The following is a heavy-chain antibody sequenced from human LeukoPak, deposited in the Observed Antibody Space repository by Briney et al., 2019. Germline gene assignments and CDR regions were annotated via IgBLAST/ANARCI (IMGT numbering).Heavy chain of an antibody. V-gene: IGHV1-2*02. CDR1: GYTFTGYY. CDR3: ARGYCSGGSCYSVFDY. D-gene: IGHD2-15*01. Sequence: GASVNMSCKASGYTFTGYYMHWVRQAPGQGLEWMGWINPNSGGTNYAQKFQGRVTMTRDTSISTAYMELSRLRSDDTAVYYCARGYCSGGSCYSVFDYWGQGTMVTVSS. CDR2: INPNSGGT. J-gene: IGHJ4*02.